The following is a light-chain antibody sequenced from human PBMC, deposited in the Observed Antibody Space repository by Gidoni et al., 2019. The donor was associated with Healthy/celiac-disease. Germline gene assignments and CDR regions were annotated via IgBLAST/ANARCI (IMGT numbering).Light chain of an antibody. CDR3: SSYAGSNYV. J-gene: IGLJ1*01. CDR2: EVS. V-gene: IGLV2-8*01. CDR1: SRDVGGYNY. Sequence: SALTQPPPASGSPGQSVTISCTGTSRDVGGYNYVSWYQQHPGKAPKLMIYEVSKRPSGVPDRFSGLQAEDEADYYCSSYAGSNYVFGTGTKVTVL.